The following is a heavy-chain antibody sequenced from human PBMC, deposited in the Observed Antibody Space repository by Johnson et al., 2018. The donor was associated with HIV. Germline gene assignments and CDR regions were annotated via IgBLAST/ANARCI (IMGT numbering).Heavy chain of an antibody. J-gene: IGHJ3*01. CDR2: IRQDGTEL. V-gene: IGHV3-7*05. CDR3: ARDVYAGAHEN. CDR1: RSSFSTYW. Sequence: VLLVESGGGLVQPGGSLKLSCAASRSSFSTYWMAWVRQAPGKRLEWLTNIRQDGTELDYADSVKGRFTISRDNAKNSLYLQMNSLRAEDTAVYYCARDVYAGAHENWGQGTRVTVSS. D-gene: IGHD5/OR15-5a*01.